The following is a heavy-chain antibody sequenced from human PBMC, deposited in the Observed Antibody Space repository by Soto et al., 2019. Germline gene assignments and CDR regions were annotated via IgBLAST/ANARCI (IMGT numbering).Heavy chain of an antibody. CDR2: IYYSGST. CDR3: ARHRGYYDILTGYYTELNFDY. Sequence: ETLSLTCTVSGGSISSSSYYWGWIRQPPGKGLEWIASIYYSGSTCYNPSLKSRVTISVDTSKNQFSLKLSSVTAADTAVYYCARHRGYYDILTGYYTELNFDYWGQGTLVTV. CDR1: GGSISSSSYY. D-gene: IGHD3-9*01. V-gene: IGHV4-39*01. J-gene: IGHJ4*02.